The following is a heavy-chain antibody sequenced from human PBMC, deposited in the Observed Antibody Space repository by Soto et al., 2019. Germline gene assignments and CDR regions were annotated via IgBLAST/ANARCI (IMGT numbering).Heavy chain of an antibody. CDR1: GGSISSSNW. D-gene: IGHD3-10*01. V-gene: IGHV4-4*02. Sequence: QVQLQESGPGLVKPSGTLSLTCAVSGGSISSSNWWSWVRQPPGKGLEWIGEIYHSGSTNYNPSLKSRVTISVDNSKNQFCLKLSAVTAADTAGYYCASYSLWFGEQWFDPWGQGTLVTVSS. J-gene: IGHJ5*02. CDR3: ASYSLWFGEQWFDP. CDR2: IYHSGST.